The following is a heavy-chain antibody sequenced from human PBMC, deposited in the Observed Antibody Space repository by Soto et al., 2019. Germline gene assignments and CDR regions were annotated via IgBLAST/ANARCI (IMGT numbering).Heavy chain of an antibody. CDR2: ISAYNGNT. J-gene: IGHJ6*02. V-gene: IGHV1-18*01. Sequence: ASVKVSCKASGYTVTSYGISWVRQAPGQGLEWMGWISAYNGNTNYAQKLQGRVTMTTDTSTSTAYMELRSLRSDDTAVYYCAWSGYSDMDYSYGMHVWGPGTTVTVSS. CDR1: GYTVTSYG. CDR3: AWSGYSDMDYSYGMHV. D-gene: IGHD3-3*01.